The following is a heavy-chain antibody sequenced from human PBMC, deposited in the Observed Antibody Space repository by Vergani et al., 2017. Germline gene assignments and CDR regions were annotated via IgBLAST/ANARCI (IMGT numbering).Heavy chain of an antibody. J-gene: IGHJ3*02. D-gene: IGHD2-2*02. CDR1: GYTFTSYY. CDR2: INPSGGST. CDR3: ATATILKAFDI. V-gene: IGHV1-46*03. Sequence: QVQLVQSGAEVKKPGASVKVSCKASGYTFTSYYMHWVRQAPGQGLEWMGIINPSGGSTSYAQKFQGRVTMTRDTSTSTVYMELSSLRSEDTAVSYCATATILKAFDIWGQGTMVTVSS.